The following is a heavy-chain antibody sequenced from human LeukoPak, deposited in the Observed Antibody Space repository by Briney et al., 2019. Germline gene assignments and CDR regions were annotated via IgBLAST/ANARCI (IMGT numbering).Heavy chain of an antibody. Sequence: GGSLRLSCAASGFTFRNYAITWVRQAPGKRLEWVSAIVGGGGSTFYADSVEGRFTITRDNSKKTLYLQMRSLRAEDTAIYYCADYYGSGSWASSGRWAQGTLVIVSS. J-gene: IGHJ4*02. CDR1: GFTFRNYA. CDR3: ADYYGSGSWASSGR. CDR2: IVGGGGST. V-gene: IGHV3-23*01. D-gene: IGHD3-10*01.